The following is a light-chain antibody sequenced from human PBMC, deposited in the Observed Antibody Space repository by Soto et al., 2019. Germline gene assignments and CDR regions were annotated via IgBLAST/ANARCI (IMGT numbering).Light chain of an antibody. Sequence: ETVMTQSPATLSVSPVQGATLSCRASQRVGNDLAWYQQKAGQAPRLLIYGASTRATAIPARFSASGSGTDLSLTVTSLQSEDFAVYYCQHYNNLQLTVGGGTQVDIK. CDR1: QRVGND. V-gene: IGKV3-15*01. CDR2: GAS. CDR3: QHYNNLQLT. J-gene: IGKJ4*01.